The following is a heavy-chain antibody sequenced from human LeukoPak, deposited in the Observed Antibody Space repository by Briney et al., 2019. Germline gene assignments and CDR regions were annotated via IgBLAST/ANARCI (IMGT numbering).Heavy chain of an antibody. Sequence: GASVKVSCKASGGTFSSYAISWVRQAPGQGLEWMGGIIPIFGTANYAQKFQGRVTITADESTSTAYMELSSLRSEDTAVYYCGGGYYYGSGSYNGFDYWGQGTLVTVSS. J-gene: IGHJ4*02. CDR2: IIPIFGTA. V-gene: IGHV1-69*13. CDR1: GGTFSSYA. CDR3: GGGYYYGSGSYNGFDY. D-gene: IGHD3-10*01.